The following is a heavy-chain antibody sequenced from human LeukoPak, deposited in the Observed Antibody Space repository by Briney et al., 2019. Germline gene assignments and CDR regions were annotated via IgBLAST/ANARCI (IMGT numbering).Heavy chain of an antibody. CDR1: GFTFSSYS. CDR3: ALERYSSGSVFDY. D-gene: IGHD3-10*01. J-gene: IGHJ4*02. CDR2: ISSSSSYI. Sequence: GGSLRLSCAASGFTFSSYSMNWVRQAPGKGLEWVSSISSSSSYIYYADSVKGRFTISRDNAKNSLYLQMNSLRAEDTAVYYCALERYSSGSVFDYWGQGTLVTVSS. V-gene: IGHV3-21*01.